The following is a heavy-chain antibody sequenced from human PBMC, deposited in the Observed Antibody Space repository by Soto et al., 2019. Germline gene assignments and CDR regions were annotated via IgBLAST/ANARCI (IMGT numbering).Heavy chain of an antibody. Sequence: PSETLSLTCAVYGGSFSGYYWSWIRQPPGKGLEWIGEINHSGSTNYNPSLKSRVTISVDTSKNQSSLKLSSVTAADTAVYYCARAAYCTNGVCYTGDGPYGMDVWGQGTTVTVSS. D-gene: IGHD2-8*01. CDR2: INHSGST. CDR3: ARAAYCTNGVCYTGDGPYGMDV. J-gene: IGHJ6*02. V-gene: IGHV4-34*01. CDR1: GGSFSGYY.